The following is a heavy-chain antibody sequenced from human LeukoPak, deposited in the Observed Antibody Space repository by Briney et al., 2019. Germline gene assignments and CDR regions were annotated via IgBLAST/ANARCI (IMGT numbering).Heavy chain of an antibody. CDR1: GFTFSSYE. V-gene: IGHV3-48*03. Sequence: GGSLRLSCAASGFTFSSYEMNWVRQAPGKGLEWVSYISSGGGNIYYADSVKGRFTISRDNAKGSLYLQMNSLRAEDTAVFYCARALPVAGSVFSDSWGQGTLVTVSS. D-gene: IGHD6-19*01. J-gene: IGHJ4*02. CDR2: ISSGGGNI. CDR3: ARALPVAGSVFSDS.